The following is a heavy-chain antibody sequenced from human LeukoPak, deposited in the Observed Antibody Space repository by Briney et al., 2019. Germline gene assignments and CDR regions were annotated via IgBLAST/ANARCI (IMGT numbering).Heavy chain of an antibody. Sequence: SETLSLTCTASGGSISSYYWSWIRQPPGKGLEWIGEINHSGSTNYNPSLKSRVTISVDTSKNQFSLKLSSVTAADTAVYYCARGGGSSGWYLADYWGQGTLVTVSS. CDR1: GGSISSYY. J-gene: IGHJ4*02. D-gene: IGHD6-19*01. CDR2: INHSGST. V-gene: IGHV4-34*01. CDR3: ARGGGSSGWYLADY.